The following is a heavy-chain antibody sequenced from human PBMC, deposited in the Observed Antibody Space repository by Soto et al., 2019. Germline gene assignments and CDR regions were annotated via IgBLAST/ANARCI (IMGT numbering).Heavy chain of an antibody. D-gene: IGHD6-13*01. CDR1: GYTFTHYY. Sequence: QVQLVQSGAEVKKPGASVKVSCKASGYTFTHYYMHWVRQAPGQGLEWMGIINPNGGSTTYAQRFRAGFTITADTSTYTVYMELSGLRSGDTAVYYCARGGYSSTWSNLLDRSGLDVWGQGTTVTVSS. CDR3: ARGGYSSTWSNLLDRSGLDV. V-gene: IGHV1-46*01. CDR2: INPNGGST. J-gene: IGHJ6*02.